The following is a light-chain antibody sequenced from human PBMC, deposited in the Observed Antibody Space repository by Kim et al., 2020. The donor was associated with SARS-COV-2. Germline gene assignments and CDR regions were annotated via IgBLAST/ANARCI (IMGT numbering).Light chain of an antibody. J-gene: IGKJ4*01. Sequence: ELVMTQSPATLSVSPGERATLSCRASQSVSSNLAWYHQKPGQAPRLLIYGASTRATGISARFSGSGSGTEFTLTISSLQSEDFAVYYCQQYNNWPLTFGGGTKVEIK. CDR1: QSVSSN. V-gene: IGKV3-15*01. CDR2: GAS. CDR3: QQYNNWPLT.